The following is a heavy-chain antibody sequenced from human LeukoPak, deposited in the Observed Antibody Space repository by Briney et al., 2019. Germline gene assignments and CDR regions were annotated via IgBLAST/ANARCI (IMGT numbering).Heavy chain of an antibody. V-gene: IGHV3-11*05. CDR2: ISQTGSFT. CDR3: ARVKGGNYFDY. CDR1: GFTFSDHY. D-gene: IGHD3-16*01. Sequence: GGSLRLSCAASGFTFSDHYMNWIRQVPGKGLEWVSYISQTGSFTTYADSVKGRFTISRDNAKNSLYLQMHSLRAEDTAVYYCARVKGGNYFDYWGQGTLVTASS. J-gene: IGHJ4*02.